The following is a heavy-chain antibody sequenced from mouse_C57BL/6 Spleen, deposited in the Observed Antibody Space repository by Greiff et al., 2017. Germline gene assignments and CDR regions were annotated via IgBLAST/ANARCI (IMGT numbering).Heavy chain of an antibody. V-gene: IGHV5-17*01. Sequence: VQGVESGGGLVKPGGSLKLSCAAPGFTFSDYGMHWVRQAPEQGLEWVAYISSGSSTIHYADTVKGRFTLPRASAKNTLFLQMTRLRSEDTAMYYCARAHYYGSSYGYAMDYWGQGTSVTVSS. CDR3: ARAHYYGSSYGYAMDY. D-gene: IGHD1-1*01. CDR2: ISSGSSTI. J-gene: IGHJ4*01. CDR1: GFTFSDYG.